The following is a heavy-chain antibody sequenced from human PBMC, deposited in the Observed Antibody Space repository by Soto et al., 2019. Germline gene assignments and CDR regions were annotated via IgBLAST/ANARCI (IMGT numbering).Heavy chain of an antibody. CDR1: GFTFSSYA. CDR2: TSYDGSNK. Sequence: QVQVVESGGGVVQPGRSLRLSCAASGFTFSSYAMHWVRQAPGKGLEWVALTSYDGSNKYYADSVKGRFAISRDNSKITLYLQMNSLRAEDTAVYYCARMGLLHGMDVWGQGTTVTVSS. J-gene: IGHJ6*02. V-gene: IGHV3-30*09. D-gene: IGHD2-15*01. CDR3: ARMGLLHGMDV.